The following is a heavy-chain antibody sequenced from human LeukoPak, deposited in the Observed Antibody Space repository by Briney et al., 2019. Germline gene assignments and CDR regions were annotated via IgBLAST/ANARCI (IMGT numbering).Heavy chain of an antibody. J-gene: IGHJ4*02. CDR3: ARVYSSSSWSPYDD. CDR2: IYYSGST. V-gene: IGHV4-30-4*01. D-gene: IGHD6-6*01. CDR1: GFTFSSYAMH. Sequence: LRLSCAASGFTFSSYAMHWVRQPPGKGLEWIGYIYYSGSTYYNPSLKSRVTISVDTSKNQFSLKLSSVTAADTAVYYCARVYSSSSWSPYDDWGQGTLVTVSS.